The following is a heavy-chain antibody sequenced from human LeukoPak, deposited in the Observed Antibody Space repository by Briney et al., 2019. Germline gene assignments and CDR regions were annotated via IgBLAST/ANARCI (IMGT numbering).Heavy chain of an antibody. CDR2: ISYDGSNK. CDR3: ARTPVPYCSSTSCYADWFDP. J-gene: IGHJ5*02. CDR1: GFTFSSYA. Sequence: RSLRLSCAASGFTFSSYAMHWVRQVPGKGLEWVAVISYDGSNKYYADSVKGRFTISRDNSKNTLYLQMNSLRAEDTAVYYCARTPVPYCSSTSCYADWFDPWGQGTLVTVSS. D-gene: IGHD2-2*01. V-gene: IGHV3-30*04.